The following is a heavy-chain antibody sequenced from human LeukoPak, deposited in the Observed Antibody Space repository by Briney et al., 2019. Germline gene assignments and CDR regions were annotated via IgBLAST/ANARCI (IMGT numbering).Heavy chain of an antibody. CDR2: IYYSGST. Sequence: SETLSLTCTVSGGSISSSSYYWGWIRQPPGKGLEWIGSIYYSGSTYYNPSLKSRVTISVDTSKNQFSLKLSSVTAADTAVYYCARHEYPQYYYDSSGYYAFDYWGQGTLVTVSS. D-gene: IGHD3-22*01. J-gene: IGHJ4*02. CDR3: ARHEYPQYYYDSSGYYAFDY. CDR1: GGSISSSSYY. V-gene: IGHV4-39*01.